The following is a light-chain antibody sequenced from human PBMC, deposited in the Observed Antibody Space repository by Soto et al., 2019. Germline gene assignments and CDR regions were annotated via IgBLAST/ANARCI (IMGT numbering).Light chain of an antibody. CDR3: QQFKSYVS. CDR1: QGISSF. V-gene: IGKV1-9*01. Sequence: IQLTQSPSSLSASVGERVTITCRASQGISSFLAWYQQEPGKAPKLLISGATTLQSGVPSRFIGSGSGTNLTLTISSLQPEDFATYYCQQFKSYVSFGQGTRLEIK. CDR2: GAT. J-gene: IGKJ5*01.